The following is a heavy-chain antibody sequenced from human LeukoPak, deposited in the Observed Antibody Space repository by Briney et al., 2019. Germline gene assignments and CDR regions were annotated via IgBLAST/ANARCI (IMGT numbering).Heavy chain of an antibody. CDR2: INWNGGST. Sequence: GGSLRLSCAASGFTFDDYGMSWVRQAPGKGLEWVSGINWNGGSTGYADSVKGRFTISRDNAKNSLYLQMNSLRAEDTALYHCARDSAYYYYMDVWGKGTTVTVSS. CDR3: ARDSAYYYYMDV. CDR1: GFTFDDYG. V-gene: IGHV3-20*01. J-gene: IGHJ6*03. D-gene: IGHD2-15*01.